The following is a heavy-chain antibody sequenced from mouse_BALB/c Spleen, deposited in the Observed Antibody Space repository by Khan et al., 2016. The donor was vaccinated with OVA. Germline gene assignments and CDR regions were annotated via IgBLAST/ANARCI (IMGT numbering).Heavy chain of an antibody. CDR3: ARPPYFSYVMDN. V-gene: IGHV9-3-1*01. CDR1: GHTFTKFG. D-gene: IGHD2-10*01. J-gene: IGHJ4*01. Sequence: VQLVESGPELKRPGETVKISCKASGHTFTKFGMNWVKQAPGKGLKWMGWINTYTGEPTYADDFNGRFAFSLETSANTAYLQIKDLKNEDTATYFCARPPYFSYVMDNWGQGTSVTVSS. CDR2: INTYTGEP.